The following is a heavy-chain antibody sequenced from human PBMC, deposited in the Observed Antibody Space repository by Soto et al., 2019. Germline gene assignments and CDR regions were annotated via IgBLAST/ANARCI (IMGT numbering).Heavy chain of an antibody. J-gene: IGHJ3*02. CDR3: TRPKAGVGDAFDI. CDR1: GFTFSTYW. D-gene: IGHD2-8*01. Sequence: EVQLVESGGGLVQPGGSLRLSCAASGFTFSTYWMYWVRQAPGKGLVWVSRITGDGRGTYYADSVKGRFTISRDNAKNTLYLQMNNLRAEDTAVYYCTRPKAGVGDAFDIWGQGTMVTVSS. V-gene: IGHV3-74*01. CDR2: ITGDGRGT.